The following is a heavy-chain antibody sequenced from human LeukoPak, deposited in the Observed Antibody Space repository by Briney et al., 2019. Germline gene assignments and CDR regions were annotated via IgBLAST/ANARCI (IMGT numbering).Heavy chain of an antibody. CDR1: GGSISSDDYY. J-gene: IGHJ6*03. CDR2: VYTSGST. D-gene: IGHD6-6*01. CDR3: ARRRLPYYYYMDV. V-gene: IGHV4-61*02. Sequence: PSETLSLTCTISGGSISSDDYYWSWIRQPAGKGLEWIGRVYTSGSTNYNPSLRSRVTISIDTSKNQFSLKLSSVTAADTAVYYCARRRLPYYYYMDVWGKGTTVTVSS.